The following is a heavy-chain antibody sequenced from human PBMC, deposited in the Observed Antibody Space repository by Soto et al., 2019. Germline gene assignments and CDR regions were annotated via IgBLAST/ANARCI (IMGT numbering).Heavy chain of an antibody. CDR2: LYYSGST. V-gene: IGHV4-59*12. D-gene: IGHD4-17*01. J-gene: IGHJ4*01. CDR3: SKASTNNYGDSRFFDY. Sequence: SETLSLTCSVSGASITSNYWSWIRRPPGKGLEWIGYLYYSGSTNYNPSLKSRVTISVDTSKNQFSLKRSSVTAADTAVFFCSKASTNNYGDSRFFDYWGHETLVTVSS. CDR1: GASITSNY.